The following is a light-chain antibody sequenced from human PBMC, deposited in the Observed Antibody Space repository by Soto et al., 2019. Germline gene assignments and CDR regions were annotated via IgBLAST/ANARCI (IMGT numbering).Light chain of an antibody. CDR1: QSVLYSSNSNNY. Sequence: DFVLTQSPDSLAVSLGETATINCKSSQSVLYSSNSNNYLSWYQQKPGQPPKLLIYWASTRESWVPDRFSGSGSGTDFTLTISSLPAEDVAVYYCHQYINAPWTFGQGTKLEIK. CDR3: HQYINAPWT. CDR2: WAS. V-gene: IGKV4-1*01. J-gene: IGKJ1*01.